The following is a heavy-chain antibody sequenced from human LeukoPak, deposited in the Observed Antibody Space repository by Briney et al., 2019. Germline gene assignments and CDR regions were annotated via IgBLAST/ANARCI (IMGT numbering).Heavy chain of an antibody. CDR2: TYYRSKWYN. CDR3: ARAGEETTYYYYYGMDV. V-gene: IGHV6-1*01. CDR1: GDSVSSNSAA. J-gene: IGHJ6*02. D-gene: IGHD3-16*01. Sequence: SQTLSLTCAISGDSVSSNSAAWNRIRQSPSRGLEWLGRTYYRSKWYNDYAVSVKSRITINPDTSKNQFSLQLNSVTPEDTAVYYCARAGEETTYYYYYGMDVWGQGTTVTVSS.